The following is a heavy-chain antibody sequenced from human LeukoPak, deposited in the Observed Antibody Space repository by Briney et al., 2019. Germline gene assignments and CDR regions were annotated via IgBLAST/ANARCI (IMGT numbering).Heavy chain of an antibody. V-gene: IGHV1-8*01. J-gene: IGHJ4*02. CDR3: ARGGAPYSSGWYTSSFDY. CDR2: MNPNSGNT. Sequence: ASVKVSCKASGYTFTSYDINWVRQATGQGLEWMGWMNPNSGNTGYAQKFQGRVTMTRNTSISTAYMELSSLRSEDTAVYYCARGGAPYSSGWYTSSFDYWGQGTLVTVSS. CDR1: GYTFTSYD. D-gene: IGHD6-19*01.